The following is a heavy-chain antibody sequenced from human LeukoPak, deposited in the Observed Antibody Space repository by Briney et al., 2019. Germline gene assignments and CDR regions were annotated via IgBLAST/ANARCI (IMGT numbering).Heavy chain of an antibody. CDR1: GGSFSGYY. CDR3: ARGGFGFSWGYYLY. V-gene: IGHV4-34*01. Sequence: SETLSLTCAVYGGSFSGYYWSWIRQPPGKGLEWIGEINHSGSTNYNPSLKSRVTISVDTSKNQFSLKLSSVTAADTALYYCARGGFGFSWGYYLYWGKGTLV. CDR2: INHSGST. D-gene: IGHD3-22*01. J-gene: IGHJ4*02.